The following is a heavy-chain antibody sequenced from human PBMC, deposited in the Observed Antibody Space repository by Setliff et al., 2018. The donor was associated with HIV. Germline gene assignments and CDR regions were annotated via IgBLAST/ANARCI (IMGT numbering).Heavy chain of an antibody. CDR1: GGSISSYY. CDR2: IYYSGST. V-gene: IGHV4-59*08. J-gene: IGHJ3*02. Sequence: PSETLSLTCTVSGGSISSYYWSWIRQPPGKGLEWIGYIYYSGSTNYNPSLKSRIAISVDTSKNQFSLKLSSVTAADPAGYYCARHSSVRSWGTSDAFDIWGQGTMVTVSS. CDR3: ARHSSVRSWGTSDAFDI. D-gene: IGHD1-7*01.